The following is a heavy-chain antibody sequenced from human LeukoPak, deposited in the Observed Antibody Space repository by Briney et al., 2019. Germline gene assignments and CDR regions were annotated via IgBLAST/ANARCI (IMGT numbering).Heavy chain of an antibody. V-gene: IGHV3-43D*03. CDR2: ISWDGGST. J-gene: IGHJ4*02. Sequence: PGGSLRLSCAASGFTFDDYAMHWVRQAPGKGLEWVSLISWDGGSTYYADSVKGRFTISRDNSKNSLYLQMNSLRAEDTALYYCAKDRLGDTAMDYWGQGTLVTVSS. CDR3: AKDRLGDTAMDY. CDR1: GFTFDDYA. D-gene: IGHD5-18*01.